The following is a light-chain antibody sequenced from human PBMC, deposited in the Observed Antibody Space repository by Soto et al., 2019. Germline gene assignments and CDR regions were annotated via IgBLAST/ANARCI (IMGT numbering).Light chain of an antibody. Sequence: EIVLTQSPGTLSLSPGERATLSCRASQSVRSNYLAWYQQKPGQAPRLLIYGASTSATGVADRISGSGSGTDFTLTISRLEPEDFAVYYCQQYDDSPPRFTFGPGTKVDIK. CDR1: QSVRSNY. CDR3: QQYDDSPPRFT. V-gene: IGKV3-20*01. CDR2: GAS. J-gene: IGKJ3*01.